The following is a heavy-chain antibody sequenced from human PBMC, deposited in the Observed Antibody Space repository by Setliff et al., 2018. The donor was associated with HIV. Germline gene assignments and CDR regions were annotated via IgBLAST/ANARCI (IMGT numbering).Heavy chain of an antibody. CDR3: ATLDHSGGNFLAY. J-gene: IGHJ4*02. D-gene: IGHD2-21*02. Sequence: SETLSLTCTVSGDSISGNYWSWIRQPAGKRLEWIGRIYTSGSTNYNPSLKSRVTISLDTSKEQFSLELSSATAADTAVYYCATLDHSGGNFLAYWGQGSLVTVS. CDR2: IYTSGST. V-gene: IGHV4-4*07. CDR1: GDSISGNY.